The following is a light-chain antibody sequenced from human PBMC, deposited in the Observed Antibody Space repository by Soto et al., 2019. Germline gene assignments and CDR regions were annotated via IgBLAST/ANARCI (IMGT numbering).Light chain of an antibody. V-gene: IGKV1-5*03. J-gene: IGKJ5*01. CDR3: QQEHSYPLT. Sequence: DIQMTQSPSTLSASVGERVTITCRASQSISAWLARYQQKPGKAPKLLIYKASNVESGVPSRFSGSGSGTKITLTISRLQADDFSTYYRQQEHSYPLTFGQGTRLEIK. CDR2: KAS. CDR1: QSISAW.